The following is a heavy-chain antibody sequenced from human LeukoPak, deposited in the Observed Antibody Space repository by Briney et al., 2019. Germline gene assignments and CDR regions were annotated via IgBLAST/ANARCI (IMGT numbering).Heavy chain of an antibody. D-gene: IGHD4-17*01. CDR1: GGSISSSSYY. CDR3: ARHTTTVTAADY. CDR2: IYYSGST. Sequence: SETLSLTCTVSGGSISSSSYYWGWIRQPPGKGLEWIGSIYYSGSTYYNPSLKSRVTISVDTSKNQFSLKLSSVTAADTAVYYCARHTTTVTAADYWGQGTLVTVSS. J-gene: IGHJ4*02. V-gene: IGHV4-39*07.